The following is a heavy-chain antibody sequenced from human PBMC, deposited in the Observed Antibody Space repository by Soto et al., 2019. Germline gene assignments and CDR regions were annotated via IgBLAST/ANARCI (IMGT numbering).Heavy chain of an antibody. Sequence: SETLSLTCTVSGGSISSYYWSWIRQPAGKGLEWIGRIYTSGSTNYNPSLKSRVTMSVDTSKNQFSLKLSSVTAADTAVYYCARAKPYNWNQDAFDIWGQGTMVTVSS. CDR3: ARAKPYNWNQDAFDI. D-gene: IGHD1-20*01. V-gene: IGHV4-4*07. J-gene: IGHJ3*02. CDR1: GGSISSYY. CDR2: IYTSGST.